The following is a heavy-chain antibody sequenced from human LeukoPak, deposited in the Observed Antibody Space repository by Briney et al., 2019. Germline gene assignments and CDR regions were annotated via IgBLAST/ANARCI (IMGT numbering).Heavy chain of an antibody. J-gene: IGHJ3*02. CDR2: INHSGST. CDR3: ASLTTADAFDI. CDR1: GGSFSGDY. D-gene: IGHD3-22*01. V-gene: IGHV4-34*01. Sequence: SETLSLTCAVYGGSFSGDYWSWIRQPPGKGLEWIGQINHSGSTNYNPSLKSRVTISVDTSKNQFSLKLSSVTAADTAVFYCASLTTADAFDIWGQGTMVTVSS.